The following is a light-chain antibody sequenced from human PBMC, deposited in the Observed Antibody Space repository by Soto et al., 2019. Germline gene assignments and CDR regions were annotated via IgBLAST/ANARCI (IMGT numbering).Light chain of an antibody. CDR3: YSYTSSSTYV. J-gene: IGLJ1*01. CDR1: SSDVGAYNY. CDR2: DVS. Sequence: QSALTQPASVSGSPGQSITISCTGTSSDVGAYNYVSWYQQHPAKVPKLMIYDVSNRPSGVSDRFSGSKSGSTASLTISGLQAEDEADYYCYSYTSSSTYVFGTGTKVTVL. V-gene: IGLV2-14*01.